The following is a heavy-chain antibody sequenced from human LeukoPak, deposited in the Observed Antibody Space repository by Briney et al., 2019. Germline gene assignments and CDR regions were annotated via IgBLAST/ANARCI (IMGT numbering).Heavy chain of an antibody. J-gene: IGHJ4*02. D-gene: IGHD3-22*01. Sequence: GVSLKIPCKGSGYRFTSYWIGWVRPMPGKGLEWMGIIYPGDYDTRYSPSSQGPVTISADKSISTAYLQWSRLKASDTAMYSCARHNYDSSGYYYFDYWGQGTLVTVSS. CDR3: ARHNYDSSGYYYFDY. CDR1: GYRFTSYW. V-gene: IGHV5-51*01. CDR2: IYPGDYDT.